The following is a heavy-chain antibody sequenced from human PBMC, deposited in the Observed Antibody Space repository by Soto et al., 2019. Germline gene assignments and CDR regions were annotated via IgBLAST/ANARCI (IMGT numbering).Heavy chain of an antibody. V-gene: IGHV3-73*01. CDR2: IRSKANSYAT. J-gene: IGHJ4*02. CDR3: TRLTYYDSSGHGY. CDR1: GYSIGGSA. D-gene: IGHD3-22*01. Sequence: GGSLRVSCAACGYSIGGSAMHWVLQASGKGLEWVGRIRSKANSYATAYAAAVKGRLTISRDDSKSTAYLQMSSLKNEDTAVYYCTRLTYYDSSGHGYWGQGILVTVSS.